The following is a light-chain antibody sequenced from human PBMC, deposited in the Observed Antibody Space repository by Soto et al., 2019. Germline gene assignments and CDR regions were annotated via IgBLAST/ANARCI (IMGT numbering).Light chain of an antibody. CDR1: QSINTW. Sequence: DIQMTQSPSTLSAAVGDRVTITWRASQSINTWLAWYQQKPGKAPKLLIYDASSLESGVPSRFSGSGSGTEFTLTISSLQPDDFATYYCQQYNSYSPTFGQGTKVEIK. CDR2: DAS. V-gene: IGKV1-5*01. J-gene: IGKJ1*01. CDR3: QQYNSYSPT.